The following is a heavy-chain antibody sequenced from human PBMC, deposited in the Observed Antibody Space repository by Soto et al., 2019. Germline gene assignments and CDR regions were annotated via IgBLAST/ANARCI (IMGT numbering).Heavy chain of an antibody. V-gene: IGHV3-7*03. CDR3: ASTRGY. CDR1: GFTFSGYW. CDR2: IKEDGTET. J-gene: IGHJ4*02. D-gene: IGHD3-3*01. Sequence: EGLVVESGGGLVQPGGSLRLSCEVSGFTFSGYWMKWVRQAPGKGLEWVATIKEDGTETYYVDSVKGRFTISRDSAKTSLYLQMNSLRVEDTAVYYCASTRGYWGQGTLVTVSS.